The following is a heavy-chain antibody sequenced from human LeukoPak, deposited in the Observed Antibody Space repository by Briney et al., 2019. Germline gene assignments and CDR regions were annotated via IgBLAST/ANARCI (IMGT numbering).Heavy chain of an antibody. J-gene: IGHJ3*02. Sequence: PSETLSLTCSVSGVSVGSYFWSWVRQPAGKALEWIGRVSASGTTSSNPSLNSRVTMSLDTSKNQFSLKLTSVTAADTAVYFCARPYCGGECTAGGAFDIWGQGTMVTVSS. CDR3: ARPYCGGECTAGGAFDI. D-gene: IGHD2-21*01. V-gene: IGHV4-4*07. CDR2: VSASGTT. CDR1: GVSVGSYF.